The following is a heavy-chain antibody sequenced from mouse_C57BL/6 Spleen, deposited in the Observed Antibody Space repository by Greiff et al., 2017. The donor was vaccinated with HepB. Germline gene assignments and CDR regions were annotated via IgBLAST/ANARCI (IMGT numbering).Heavy chain of an antibody. V-gene: IGHV1-59*01. CDR3: ARRTTVPFAY. CDR2: IDPSDSYT. J-gene: IGHJ3*01. CDR1: GYTFTSYW. D-gene: IGHD1-1*01. Sequence: VQLQQPGAELVRPGTSVKLSCKASGYTFTSYWMHWVKQRPGQGLEWIGVIDPSDSYTNYNQKFKGKATLTVDTSSSTAYMQLSSLTSEDSAVYFCARRTTVPFAYWGQGTLVTVSA.